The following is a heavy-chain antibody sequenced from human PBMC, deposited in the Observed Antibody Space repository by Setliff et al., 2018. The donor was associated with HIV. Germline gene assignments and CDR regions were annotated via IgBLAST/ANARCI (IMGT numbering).Heavy chain of an antibody. D-gene: IGHD3-16*01. V-gene: IGHV4-59*08. J-gene: IGHJ4*02. CDR3: ARRKSFALSPFDS. CDR1: GGAMSGFY. CDR2: IFHSGST. Sequence: SETLSLTCTVSGGAMSGFYWSWIRRPPGKGLEYIGDIFHSGSTDYDYSLRSRVTISIDTSRNIFSLRLTSVTAADTAIYYCARRKSFALSPFDSWGQGALVTVSS.